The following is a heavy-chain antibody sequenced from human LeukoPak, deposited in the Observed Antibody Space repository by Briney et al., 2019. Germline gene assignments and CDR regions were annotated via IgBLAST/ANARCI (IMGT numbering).Heavy chain of an antibody. CDR2: IIPIFGTA. Sequence: SVKVSCKASGGTFNSYAISWVPQAPGQGLEWMGGIIPIFGTANYAQKFQGRVTITADESTSTAYMELSSLRSEDTAVYYCARDAPPSSWDPFDYWGQGTLVTVSS. CDR1: GGTFNSYA. CDR3: ARDAPPSSWDPFDY. J-gene: IGHJ4*02. V-gene: IGHV1-69*01. D-gene: IGHD6-13*01.